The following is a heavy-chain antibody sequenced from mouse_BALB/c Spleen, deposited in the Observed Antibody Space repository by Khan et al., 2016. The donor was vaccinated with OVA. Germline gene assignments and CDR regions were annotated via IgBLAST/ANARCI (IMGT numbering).Heavy chain of an antibody. CDR3: ARDGSRYNYAMDY. Sequence: EVQLQESGPGLVKPSRSLSLTCTVTGYSITSDYAWNWIRQFPGNKLEWMGYISSSGSTNYNPALKSRISITRDTSKNQFFLQLNSVTTDDTATYDCARDGSRYNYAMDYWGQGTPVTVSS. J-gene: IGHJ4*01. D-gene: IGHD2-3*01. CDR1: GYSITSDYA. CDR2: ISSSGST. V-gene: IGHV3-2*02.